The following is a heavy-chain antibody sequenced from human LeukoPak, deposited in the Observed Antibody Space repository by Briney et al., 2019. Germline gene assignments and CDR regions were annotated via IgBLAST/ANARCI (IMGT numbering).Heavy chain of an antibody. CDR3: ARRAGGYSHPYDY. Sequence: GGSLRLSCAASGYTFSDNWMHWVRQAPGKGLVWVARISSDGRRTIYADSVKGRFTISRDNAKSSLYLQMNSLRAEDTAVYYCARRAGGYSHPYDYWGQGILVTVSS. V-gene: IGHV3-74*01. CDR1: GYTFSDNW. J-gene: IGHJ4*02. D-gene: IGHD4-23*01. CDR2: ISSDGRRT.